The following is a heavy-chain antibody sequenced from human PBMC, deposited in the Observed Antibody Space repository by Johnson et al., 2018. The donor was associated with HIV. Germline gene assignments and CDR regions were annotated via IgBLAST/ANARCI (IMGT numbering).Heavy chain of an antibody. CDR2: IISERDGGTT. CDR1: GFNFNHAW. Sequence: VQLVESGGGLVKPGKSLRLSCEASGFNFNHAWMSWVRQAPGKGLEWVGRIISERDGGTTDYSAPVKDRFTISRDDSTNTLYLQMNSLKIEDTAVYYCATDLFSLILEDDAFDTWGQGTIVTVSS. CDR3: ATDLFSLILEDDAFDT. V-gene: IGHV3-15*01. J-gene: IGHJ3*02.